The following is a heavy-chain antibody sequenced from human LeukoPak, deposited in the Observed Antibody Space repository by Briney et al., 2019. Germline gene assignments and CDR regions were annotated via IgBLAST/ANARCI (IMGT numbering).Heavy chain of an antibody. CDR2: ISSSSSTI. J-gene: IGHJ5*02. CDR3: ARGPHFTVVRVVGWFDP. D-gene: IGHD2-15*01. V-gene: IGHV3-48*01. Sequence: GGSLRLSCAASGFTFSSYSMNWVRQAPGKGLEWVSYISSSSSTIYYADSVKGRFTISRDNAKNSLYLQMNSLRAEDTAVYYCARGPHFTVVRVVGWFDPWGQGTLVTVSS. CDR1: GFTFSSYS.